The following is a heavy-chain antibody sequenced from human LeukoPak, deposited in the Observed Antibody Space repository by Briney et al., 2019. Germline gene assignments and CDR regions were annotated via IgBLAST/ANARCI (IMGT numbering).Heavy chain of an antibody. Sequence: PSETLSLTCTVSGGSIGTDYWSWIRQPPGKGLEWIGHIYYSGSPDYNPPLKSRVTISIDTSKNQFSLNLTSVTATDTAVYFCARVTPSFAHHLSDPWAREPWSPSPQ. CDR2: IYYSGSP. V-gene: IGHV4-59*08. CDR1: GGSIGTDY. CDR3: ARVTPSFAHHLSDP. J-gene: IGHJ5*02. D-gene: IGHD2-21*02.